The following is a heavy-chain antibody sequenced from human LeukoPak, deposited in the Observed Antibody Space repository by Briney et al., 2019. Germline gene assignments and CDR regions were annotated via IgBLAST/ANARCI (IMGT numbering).Heavy chain of an antibody. D-gene: IGHD3-22*01. CDR1: GDSISRSDSY. V-gene: IGHV4-39*01. Sequence: SETLSLTCSLSGDSISRSDSYWDWIRQAPGKGLEWIGTIYYSGRTYYSPTLKSRVTMSVDRSNNQFSLNLMSVTAADTAVYYCARRRYYDGSGYLEWGQGTLLSVSS. CDR3: ARRRYYDGSGYLE. J-gene: IGHJ1*01. CDR2: IYYSGRT.